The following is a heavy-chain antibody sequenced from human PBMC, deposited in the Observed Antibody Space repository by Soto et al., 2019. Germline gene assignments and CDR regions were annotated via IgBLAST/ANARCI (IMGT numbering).Heavy chain of an antibody. Sequence: ASVKVSCKASGFSFSDYFMHWVRQAPGQGLEWMGIINPSGDSRNYAQKFQGRVTITRDTSTSTVYMDLSSLRYEDTAVYYCARDTRTNYGKPDASSWIHTWGQGTPVTVSS. D-gene: IGHD4-17*01. CDR3: ARDTRTNYGKPDASSWIHT. V-gene: IGHV1-46*01. CDR2: INPSGDSR. CDR1: GFSFSDYF. J-gene: IGHJ5*02.